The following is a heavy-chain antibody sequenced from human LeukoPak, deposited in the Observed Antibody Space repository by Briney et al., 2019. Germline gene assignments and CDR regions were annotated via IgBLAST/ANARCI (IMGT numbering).Heavy chain of an antibody. J-gene: IGHJ4*02. V-gene: IGHV4-59*02. CDR1: GGSVSSYY. D-gene: IGHD3-9*01. CDR3: ASQHYDILTGYYFFDH. Sequence: SETLSLTCTVSGGSVSSYYWSWIRQPPGKGLEWIGYIYYSGSTNHNPSLKSRVTFSVDTSKNQFSLKLSSVTAADTAVYYCASQHYDILTGYYFFDHWGQGTLVTVSS. CDR2: IYYSGST.